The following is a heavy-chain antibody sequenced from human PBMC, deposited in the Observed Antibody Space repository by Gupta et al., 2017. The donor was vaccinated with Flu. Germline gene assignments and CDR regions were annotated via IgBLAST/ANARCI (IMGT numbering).Heavy chain of an antibody. V-gene: IGHV3-15*01. CDR1: FTNAW. Sequence: FTNAWMTWVRQAPGKGLEWVGRIKSITDGGTTDYAAPVKGRFTISKDDSKNTLYLQMNSLKTEDTAVYFCTTDSSSSRSYYFNNIDVWGQG. CDR2: IKSITDGGTT. J-gene: IGHJ6*02. CDR3: TTDSSSSRSYYFNNIDV. D-gene: IGHD6-6*01.